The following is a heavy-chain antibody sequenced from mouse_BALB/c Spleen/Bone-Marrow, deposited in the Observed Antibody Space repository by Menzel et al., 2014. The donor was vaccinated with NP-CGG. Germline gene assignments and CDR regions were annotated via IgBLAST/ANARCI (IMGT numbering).Heavy chain of an antibody. CDR1: GFNIKDTY. CDR3: AGYDYYQAWFAY. J-gene: IGHJ3*01. Sequence: EVQLQQSGAELVKPGASVKLSCTASGFNIKDTYMHWVKQRPEQGLERIGRIDPANGNTKYDPKFQGKATITADTSSNTAYLQLSSLTSEDTAVYYCAGYDYYQAWFAYWGQGTLVTVSA. V-gene: IGHV14-3*02. CDR2: IDPANGNT. D-gene: IGHD2-4*01.